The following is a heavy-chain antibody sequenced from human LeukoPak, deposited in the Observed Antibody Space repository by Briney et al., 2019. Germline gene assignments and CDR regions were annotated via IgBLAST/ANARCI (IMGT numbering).Heavy chain of an antibody. CDR3: AREWDGYNFRYYFDY. Sequence: GRSLRLSCAAPGFTFDDYAMHWVRQAPGKGLEWVSGISWNSGSIGYADSVKGRFTISRDNAKNSLYLQMNSLRAEDTAVYYCAREWDGYNFRYYFDYWGQGTLVTVSS. CDR2: ISWNSGSI. D-gene: IGHD5-24*01. J-gene: IGHJ4*02. V-gene: IGHV3-9*01. CDR1: GFTFDDYA.